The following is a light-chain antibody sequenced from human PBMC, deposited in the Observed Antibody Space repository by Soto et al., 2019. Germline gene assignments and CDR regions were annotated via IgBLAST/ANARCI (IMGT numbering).Light chain of an antibody. CDR3: QQYNNWPVRT. CDR2: GAS. CDR1: QSVSSN. Sequence: EIVMTQSPATLSVSPGERATLSCRASQSVSSNLAWYQQKPGQAPRLLIYGASTRATGIPARFSGSGSGTEFTLTISSLQSEDFAFYYCQQYNNWPVRTFGQGTKVEIK. J-gene: IGKJ1*01. V-gene: IGKV3-15*01.